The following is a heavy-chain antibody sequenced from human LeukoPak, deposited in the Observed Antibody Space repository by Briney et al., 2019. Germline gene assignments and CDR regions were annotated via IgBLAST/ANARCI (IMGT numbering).Heavy chain of an antibody. CDR3: AKGPLRGTAAAIDY. V-gene: IGHV3-30*18. D-gene: IGHD2-2*01. CDR2: ISYDGRNK. CDR1: GFTFNNYG. J-gene: IGHJ4*02. Sequence: GGSLRLSCAASGFTFNNYGMHWVRQAPGKELEWVAVISYDGRNKHYPDSVKGRFTISRDISTDALWLQMDSLRTEDTAVYYCAKGPLRGTAAAIDYWGQGTQVTVSS.